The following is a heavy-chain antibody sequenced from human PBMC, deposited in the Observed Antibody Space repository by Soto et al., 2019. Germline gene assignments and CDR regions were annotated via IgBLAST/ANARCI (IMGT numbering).Heavy chain of an antibody. CDR3: ARGNFYYGLDV. CDR1: GXSFSGNY. J-gene: IGHJ6*02. Sequence: LSLTFAVYGXSFSGNYWSWIRQPPGKGLEWIGEFSDSGSTNYNPSLKSRVIISEDMSKSQFSLKLSSVTAADTAVYYCARGNFYYGLDVWGQGTTVTVSS. CDR2: FSDSGST. V-gene: IGHV4-34*01.